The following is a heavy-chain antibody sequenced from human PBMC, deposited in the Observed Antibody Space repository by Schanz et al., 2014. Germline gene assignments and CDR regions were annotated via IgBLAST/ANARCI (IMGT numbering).Heavy chain of an antibody. CDR2: ISSGGGST. Sequence: EVQLLESGGGLVQPGGSLRLSCEASGFSFGNYGMSWVRQAPGKGLEWVSSISSGGGSTYYADSAKGRFTISRDNSKSTLYVEMNSLRVEDTAVYYCAKTLFPGGTQTFGNWGRGTLVTVSS. J-gene: IGHJ4*02. CDR3: AKTLFPGGTQTFGN. V-gene: IGHV3-23*01. CDR1: GFSFGNYG. D-gene: IGHD2-8*02.